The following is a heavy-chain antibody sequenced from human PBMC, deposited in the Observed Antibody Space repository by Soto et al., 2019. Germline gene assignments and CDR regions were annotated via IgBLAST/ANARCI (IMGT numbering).Heavy chain of an antibody. CDR3: AKGRLQPFDY. V-gene: IGHV3-23*01. D-gene: IGHD4-4*01. CDR1: VFSFRSYA. J-gene: IGHJ4*02. Sequence: RGSLRFCCESGVFSFRSYAMSWVRQAPGRGLEWVSGITGSGASTYYPDSVKGRFTISRDNSKKTMYLQMNSLRPDHTAVSYCAKGRLQPFDYWGQGTLVTVSS. CDR2: ITGSGAST.